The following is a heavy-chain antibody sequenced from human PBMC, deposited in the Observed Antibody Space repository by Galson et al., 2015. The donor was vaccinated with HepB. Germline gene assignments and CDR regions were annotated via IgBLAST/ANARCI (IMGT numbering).Heavy chain of an antibody. V-gene: IGHV3-23*01. D-gene: IGHD3-10*01. CDR2: ISGDASRT. CDR1: GFTFSSSA. J-gene: IGHJ4*02. Sequence: SLRLSCADSGFTFSSSAMSWVRQTPGKGPEWVTAISGDASRTYYADPVKGRFTISRDNSKTTLYLQMNSLRVEDTSIYYCAKERSQSYSDCWGQGARVTV. CDR3: AKERSQSYSDC.